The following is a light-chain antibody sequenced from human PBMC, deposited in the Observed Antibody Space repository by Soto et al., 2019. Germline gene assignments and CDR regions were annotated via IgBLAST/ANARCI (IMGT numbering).Light chain of an antibody. J-gene: IGKJ1*01. V-gene: IGKV3-20*01. CDR2: GAS. CDR3: QQYGESPWT. Sequence: EIVLTQSPGTLSLSPGERATLSCRASQSVSSTYLAWYQQKPGQAFRLLIYGASSRAAGIPDKFSGSGSGTDFTLTISRLEPEDFAVYYCQQYGESPWTFGQGTKVDIK. CDR1: QSVSSTY.